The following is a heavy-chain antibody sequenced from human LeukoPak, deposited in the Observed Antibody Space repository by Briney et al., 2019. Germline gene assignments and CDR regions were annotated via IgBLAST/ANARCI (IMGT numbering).Heavy chain of an antibody. V-gene: IGHV4-59*01. CDR3: ARTQAAGLNWSDP. Sequence: PSETLSLTCTVSGGSISSYYWSWIPQPPGKGLEWIGYIFYNGNTSYNPSLKSRVTISVDTSKNQFSLKLSSVTAADTAVYYCARTQAAGLNWSDPWGQGTLVTVSS. D-gene: IGHD6-13*01. J-gene: IGHJ5*02. CDR1: GGSISSYY. CDR2: IFYNGNT.